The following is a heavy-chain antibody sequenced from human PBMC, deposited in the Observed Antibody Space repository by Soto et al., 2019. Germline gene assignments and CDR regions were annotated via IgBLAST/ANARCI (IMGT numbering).Heavy chain of an antibody. Sequence: QVQLQQWGAGLLKPSETLSLTCAVYGGSFSGYYWSWIRQPPGKGLEWIGEINHSGSTNYNPSLKSRVTISVDTSKNQFSPKLSSVTAVDTAVYYGAIGRKMLSITLVRGAPRYFDYWGQGTLVTVSS. CDR2: INHSGST. CDR1: GGSFSGYY. D-gene: IGHD3-10*01. V-gene: IGHV4-34*01. CDR3: AIGRKMLSITLVRGAPRYFDY. J-gene: IGHJ4*02.